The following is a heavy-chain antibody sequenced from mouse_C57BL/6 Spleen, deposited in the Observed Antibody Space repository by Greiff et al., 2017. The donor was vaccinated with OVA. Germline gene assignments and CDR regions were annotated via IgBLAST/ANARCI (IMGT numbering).Heavy chain of an antibody. J-gene: IGHJ2*01. V-gene: IGHV1-50*01. CDR3: ARRPSSFDY. Sequence: QVQLQQPGAELVKPGASVKLSCKASGYTFTSYWMQWVKQRPGQGLEWIGELDPSDSSPNSNQKFKGKATLTVDTSSSTAYMQLSSLTSEDSAVYYCARRPSSFDYWGKGTTLTVSS. CDR1: GYTFTSYW. CDR2: LDPSDSSP.